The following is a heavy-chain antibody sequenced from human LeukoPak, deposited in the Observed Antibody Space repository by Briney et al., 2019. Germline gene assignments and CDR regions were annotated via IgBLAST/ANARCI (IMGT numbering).Heavy chain of an antibody. V-gene: IGHV3-23*01. J-gene: IGHJ4*02. CDR3: VKDEDLYSPTWYLFED. Sequence: GGSLRLSCAASGFTFSSYAMHWVRQAPGKGLEWVSGITSSGASTYYAASVKGRFTVSRDNSENTLYLQINNLSAEDTGTYYCVKDEDLYSPTWYLFEDWGQGTLVTVSS. CDR1: GFTFSSYA. CDR2: ITSSGAST. D-gene: IGHD5-12*01.